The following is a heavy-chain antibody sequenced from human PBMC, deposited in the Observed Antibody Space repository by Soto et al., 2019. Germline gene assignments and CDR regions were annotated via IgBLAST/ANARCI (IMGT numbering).Heavy chain of an antibody. D-gene: IGHD3-10*01. V-gene: IGHV3-30*18. CDR3: AKDRRVRGLNGRDV. Sequence: QVQLVESGGGVVQPGRSLRLSCAASGFTFTSYGMHWVRQAPGKGLEWVAVISYDGGNKDYADSVKGRFTISRDNSKTTLYPQMTSLRAEDTAVSYCAKDRRVRGLNGRDVWGQGTTVTVSS. CDR1: GFTFTSYG. CDR2: ISYDGGNK. J-gene: IGHJ6*02.